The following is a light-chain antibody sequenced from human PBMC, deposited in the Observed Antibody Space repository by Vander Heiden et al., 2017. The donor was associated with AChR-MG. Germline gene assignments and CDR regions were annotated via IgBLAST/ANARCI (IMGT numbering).Light chain of an antibody. CDR3: AAWDDSLSGQV. Sequence: QSVLTQHPSASGTPGQRVTTTCSGSSSNIGSNYVYWYQQLPGPAPKLLIYRNNQRPSGVPDRFSGSKSGTSASLAISGLRSEDEADYYCAAWDDSLSGQVFGTGTKVTVL. J-gene: IGLJ1*01. V-gene: IGLV1-47*01. CDR2: RNN. CDR1: SSNIGSNY.